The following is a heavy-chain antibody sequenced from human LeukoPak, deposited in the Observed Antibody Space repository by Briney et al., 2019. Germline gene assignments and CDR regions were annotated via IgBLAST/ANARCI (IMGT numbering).Heavy chain of an antibody. J-gene: IGHJ4*02. V-gene: IGHV3-23*01. Sequence: GGSLRLSCAASGFTFSSYAMSWVRQAPGKGLEWASAISGSGGSTYYADSVKGRFTISRDNSKNTLYLQMNSLRAEDTAVYYCAKGVLTGYYTGTDYWGQGTLVTVSS. CDR2: ISGSGGST. D-gene: IGHD3-9*01. CDR1: GFTFSSYA. CDR3: AKGVLTGYYTGTDY.